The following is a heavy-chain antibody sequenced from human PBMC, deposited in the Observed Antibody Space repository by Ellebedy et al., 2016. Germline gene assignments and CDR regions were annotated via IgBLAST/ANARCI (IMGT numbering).Heavy chain of an antibody. CDR3: AILSGYCPDDVCDIVDY. CDR2: IHYSGST. V-gene: IGHV4-59*01. J-gene: IGHJ4*02. Sequence: SETLSLXXTVSGDSIGGYFWSWIRQPPGKGLEWIGYIHYSGSTNKNPSLKSRVTISLDTSKNQFSLKVSSVTAADTAIYYCAILSGYCPDDVCDIVDYWGQGTLVRVSS. D-gene: IGHD2-8*01. CDR1: GDSIGGYF.